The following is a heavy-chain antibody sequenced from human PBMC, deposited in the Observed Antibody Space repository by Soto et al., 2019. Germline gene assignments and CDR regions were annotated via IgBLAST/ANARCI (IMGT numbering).Heavy chain of an antibody. J-gene: IGHJ4*02. D-gene: IGHD6-19*01. CDR2: ITSDTNTI. Sequence: EVQLVESGGGLVQPGGSLRLTCVASGFPFSIYSMNWVRQAPGKGLEWSSYITSDTNTIKYADSVKGRFTISRDNAKNLVYLHMNSLRDEDTAVYFCARSVEGHFDYLGQGTVVTVSS. CDR1: GFPFSIYS. V-gene: IGHV3-48*02. CDR3: ARSVEGHFDY.